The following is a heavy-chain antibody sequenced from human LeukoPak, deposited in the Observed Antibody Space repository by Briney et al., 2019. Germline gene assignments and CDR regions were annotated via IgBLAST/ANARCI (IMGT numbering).Heavy chain of an antibody. CDR2: ISSSSSYI. D-gene: IGHD3-3*01. CDR3: ARDPGVVAFHYFDY. V-gene: IGHV3-21*04. J-gene: IGHJ4*02. Sequence: PGGSLRLSCAASGFTFSSYSMNWVRQAPGKGLEWVSSISSSSSYIYYADSVKGRFTISRDNSKNTLYLQMNSLRAEDTALYYCARDPGVVAFHYFDYWGQGTLVTVSS. CDR1: GFTFSSYS.